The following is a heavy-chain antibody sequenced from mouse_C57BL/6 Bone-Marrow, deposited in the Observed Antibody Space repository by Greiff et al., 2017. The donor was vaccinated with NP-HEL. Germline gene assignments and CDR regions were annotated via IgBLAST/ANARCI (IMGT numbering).Heavy chain of an antibody. CDR2: IYPRSGNT. CDR1: GYTFTSYG. D-gene: IGHD1-1*01. Sequence: VQRVESGAELARPGASVKLSCKASGYTFTSYGISWVKQRTGQGLEWIGEIYPRSGNTYYNEKFKGKATLTADKSSSTAYMELRSLTSEDSAVYFCARTSQVYGSSSAWFAYWGQGTLVTVSA. V-gene: IGHV1-81*01. J-gene: IGHJ3*01. CDR3: ARTSQVYGSSSAWFAY.